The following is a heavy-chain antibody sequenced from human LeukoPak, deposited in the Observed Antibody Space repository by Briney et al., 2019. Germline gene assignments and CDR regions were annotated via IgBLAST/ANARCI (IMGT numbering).Heavy chain of an antibody. CDR1: GGSISSHY. Sequence: SETLSLTCTVSGGSISSHYWSWIRQPPGKGLEWIGYIYYSGSTNYNPSLKSRVTISVDTSKNQFSLKLSSVTAADTAVYYCARHGVGATPVRFHWFDPWGQGTLVTVSS. CDR3: ARHGVGATPVRFHWFDP. D-gene: IGHD1-26*01. CDR2: IYYSGST. V-gene: IGHV4-59*08. J-gene: IGHJ5*02.